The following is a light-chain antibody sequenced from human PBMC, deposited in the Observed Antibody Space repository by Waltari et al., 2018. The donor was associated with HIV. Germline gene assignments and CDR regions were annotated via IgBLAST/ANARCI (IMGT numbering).Light chain of an antibody. J-gene: IGKJ4*01. CDR3: QQASSLPLT. CDR1: QSIGRW. CDR2: AAS. V-gene: IGKV1-12*01. Sequence: DIQMTQSPSSVSASVGDRVTITCRASQSIGRWLVWYQQTPGKAPKLLIYAASTLQTGVPSRFSGSGSGISFTLTISSLQPEDFATYYCQQASSLPLTFGEGTKVEIK.